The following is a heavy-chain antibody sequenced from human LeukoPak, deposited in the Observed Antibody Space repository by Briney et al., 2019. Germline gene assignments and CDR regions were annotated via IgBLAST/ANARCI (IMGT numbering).Heavy chain of an antibody. D-gene: IGHD4-23*01. Sequence: PGGSLRLSCAASGFTFSSYIMNWVRQAPGKGLGWVSSISSSSSDIYYADSVKGRFTISRDNSKNTLYLQMNSLRAEDTAVYYCAKTEGRGTTVGQRPNDYWGQGTLVTVSS. J-gene: IGHJ4*02. CDR1: GFTFSSYI. CDR2: ISSSSSDI. CDR3: AKTEGRGTTVGQRPNDY. V-gene: IGHV3-21*04.